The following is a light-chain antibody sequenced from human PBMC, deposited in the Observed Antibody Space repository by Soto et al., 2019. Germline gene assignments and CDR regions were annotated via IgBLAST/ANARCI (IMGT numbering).Light chain of an antibody. Sequence: QSALTQPASVSGSPGQSITISCTGTSSDIGSYNYVSWYQQHPGKAPKLMIYDVSKRPSGVPDRFSGSKSGNTASLTISGLQAEDEADYYCCSYAGSYTSHVVFGGGTKLTVL. CDR2: DVS. V-gene: IGLV2-11*01. CDR3: CSYAGSYTSHVV. CDR1: SSDIGSYNY. J-gene: IGLJ2*01.